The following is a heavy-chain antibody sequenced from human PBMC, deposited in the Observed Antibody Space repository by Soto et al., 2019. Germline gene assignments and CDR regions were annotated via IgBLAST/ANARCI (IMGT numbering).Heavy chain of an antibody. J-gene: IGHJ4*02. Sequence: EVQLVESGGGLVQPGGSLRLSCAASGFTFSSYSMNWVRQAPGKGLEWVSYISSSSSTIYYADSVKGRFTISRDNAKNSLYLQMNSLRDEDTAVHYCVGGYDFWSGYPRSYYFDYWGQGTLVTVSS. CDR2: ISSSSSTI. V-gene: IGHV3-48*02. CDR1: GFTFSSYS. D-gene: IGHD3-3*01. CDR3: VGGYDFWSGYPRSYYFDY.